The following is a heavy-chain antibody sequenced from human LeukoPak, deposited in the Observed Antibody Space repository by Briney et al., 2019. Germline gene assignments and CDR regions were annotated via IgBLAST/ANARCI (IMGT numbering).Heavy chain of an antibody. CDR1: GFTFSSYA. V-gene: IGHV3-64*01. Sequence: GGSLRLSCAASGFTFSSYAMHWVRQAPGKGLEYVSAISSNGGSTYYANSVKGRFTISRDNSKNTLYLQMGSLRSDDTAVYYCAEGSGWHPFRFDYWGQGTLVTVSS. CDR3: AEGSGWHPFRFDY. CDR2: ISSNGGST. J-gene: IGHJ4*02. D-gene: IGHD6-19*01.